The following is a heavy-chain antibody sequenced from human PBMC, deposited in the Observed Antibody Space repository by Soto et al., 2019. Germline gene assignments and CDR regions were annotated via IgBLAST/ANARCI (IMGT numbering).Heavy chain of an antibody. D-gene: IGHD1-26*01. Sequence: QVQLQESGPGLVKPSGTLSLTCAVSGGSISSSNWWSWVRQPPGKGLEWIGEIYHSGSTNYNPSLKRRATXSXDXXQNQFSLKLSSVTAADTAVYYCARVSGSYYYGMDVWGQGTTVTVSS. J-gene: IGHJ6*02. CDR3: ARVSGSYYYGMDV. CDR2: IYHSGST. V-gene: IGHV4-4*02. CDR1: GGSISSSNW.